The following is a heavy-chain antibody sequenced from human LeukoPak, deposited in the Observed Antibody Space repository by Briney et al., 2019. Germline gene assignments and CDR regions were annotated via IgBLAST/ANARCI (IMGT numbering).Heavy chain of an antibody. CDR3: ARSPSMVRGVITFFDY. Sequence: PGGSLRLSCAASGFTFSDYYMSWNRQAPGKGLEWVSYISSSSSYTNYADSVKGRFTISRDNAKNSLYLQMNSLRAEDTAVYYCARSPSMVRGVITFFDYWGQGTLVTVSS. D-gene: IGHD3-10*01. V-gene: IGHV3-11*06. CDR2: ISSSSSYT. CDR1: GFTFSDYY. J-gene: IGHJ4*02.